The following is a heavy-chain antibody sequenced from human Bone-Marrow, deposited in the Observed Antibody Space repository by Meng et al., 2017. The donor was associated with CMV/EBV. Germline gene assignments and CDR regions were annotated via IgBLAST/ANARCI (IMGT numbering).Heavy chain of an antibody. CDR3: ARSPGNWNFITRYFDL. CDR2: INHSGST. V-gene: IGHV4-34*01. CDR1: GGSFSGYY. Sequence: SETLSLTWAVDGGSFSGYYWSWIRQPPGKGLEWIGEINHSGSTNYNPSLKSRVTISVDTSKSQFTLKLSSVTAAETAVYYCARSPGNWNFITRYFDLWGRGTLVTVSS. D-gene: IGHD1-7*01. J-gene: IGHJ2*01.